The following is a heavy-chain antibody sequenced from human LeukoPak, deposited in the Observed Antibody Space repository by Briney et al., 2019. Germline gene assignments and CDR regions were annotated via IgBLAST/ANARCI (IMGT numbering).Heavy chain of an antibody. Sequence: SQTLSLTCTVSGGSISSGGYYWSWIRQHPGKGVEWIGYIYYSGSTYYNPSLKSRVTISVDTSKNQFSLKLSSVTAADTAVYYCASTPRDSSGYYWVWGQGTLVTVSS. J-gene: IGHJ4*02. D-gene: IGHD3-22*01. CDR2: IYYSGST. CDR1: GGSISSGGYY. CDR3: ASTPRDSSGYYWV. V-gene: IGHV4-31*03.